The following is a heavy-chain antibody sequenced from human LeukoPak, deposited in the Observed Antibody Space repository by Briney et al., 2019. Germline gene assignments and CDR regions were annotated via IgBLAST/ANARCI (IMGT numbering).Heavy chain of an antibody. CDR1: GFTFTSSA. CDR3: AASPDYYDSSGYSYYFDY. J-gene: IGHJ4*02. CDR2: IVVGSGNT. V-gene: IGHV1-58*01. Sequence: SVKVSCKASGFTFTSSAVQWVRQARGQRLEWIGWIVVGSGNTNYAQKFQERGTITRDMSNSTAYMELSSLRTEDTAVYYCAASPDYYDSSGYSYYFDYWGQGTLVTVSS. D-gene: IGHD3-22*01.